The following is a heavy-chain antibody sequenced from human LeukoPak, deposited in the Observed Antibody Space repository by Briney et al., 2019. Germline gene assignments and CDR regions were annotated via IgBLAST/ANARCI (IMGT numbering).Heavy chain of an antibody. D-gene: IGHD1-26*01. Sequence: PSETLSLTCTGSGGCNSSNCLSWLGQPPGKGLEWIVYIYNSGSTDYNPSLRSRVTISLDTSKNQFSLKLSSVTAADTAVYFCERGVSAGCYQYFDYWGQGTLVSVSS. CDR2: IYNSGST. CDR1: GGCNSSNC. CDR3: ERGVSAGCYQYFDY. J-gene: IGHJ4*02. V-gene: IGHV4-59*01.